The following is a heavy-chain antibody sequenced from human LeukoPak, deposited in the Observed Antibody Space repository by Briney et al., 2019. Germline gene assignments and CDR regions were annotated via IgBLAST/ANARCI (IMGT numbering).Heavy chain of an antibody. Sequence: KPSETLSLTCAVYGGSFSGYYWSWLRQPPGKGLEWIGEINHSGITNYNPSLKSRVTISVDTSKNQFSLKRSSVTAADTAVYYCALLITIIGVSAFDIWGQGTMVTVSS. CDR2: INHSGIT. CDR3: ALLITIIGVSAFDI. CDR1: GGSFSGYY. J-gene: IGHJ3*02. V-gene: IGHV4-34*01. D-gene: IGHD3-22*01.